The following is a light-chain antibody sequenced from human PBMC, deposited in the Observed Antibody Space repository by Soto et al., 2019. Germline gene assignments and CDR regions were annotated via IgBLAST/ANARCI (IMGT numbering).Light chain of an antibody. Sequence: EIVMTQSPATLSVSPGERATLSCRASQSVSSNLAWYQQKPGQAPRLLLYGASTRATGIPARFSGSGSGTEFTLTISILQSEDFALYYCQQYNDWPRTFGQGTKVEIK. V-gene: IGKV3-15*01. J-gene: IGKJ1*01. CDR2: GAS. CDR1: QSVSSN. CDR3: QQYNDWPRT.